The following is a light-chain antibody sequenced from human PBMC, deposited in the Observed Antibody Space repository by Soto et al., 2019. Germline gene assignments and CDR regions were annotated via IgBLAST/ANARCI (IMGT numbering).Light chain of an antibody. V-gene: IGLV2-8*01. CDR2: EVS. J-gene: IGLJ2*01. CDR3: SSYAGSNNLV. CDR1: SSDVGGYNY. Sequence: QSALTQPHSAAGSPGQSVTISCTGTSSDVGGYNYVSWYQHHPAKAPKLMIYEVSKRPSGVPDRFSGSKSGNTASLTVSGLQAEDEADYYCSSYAGSNNLVFGGGTKLTVL.